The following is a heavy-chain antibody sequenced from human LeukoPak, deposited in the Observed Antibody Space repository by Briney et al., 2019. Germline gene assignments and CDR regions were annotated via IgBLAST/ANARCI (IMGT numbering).Heavy chain of an antibody. D-gene: IGHD3-22*01. Sequence: PSETLSLTCAVSGYSISSGYYWGWIRQPPGKGLEWIGSIYHSGSTYYNPSLKSRVTISVDTSKNQFSLKLSSVTAADTAVYYCARQDYYDSSGYRYYFDYWGQGTLVTVSS. CDR2: IYHSGST. J-gene: IGHJ4*02. CDR3: ARQDYYDSSGYRYYFDY. CDR1: GYSISSGYY. V-gene: IGHV4-38-2*01.